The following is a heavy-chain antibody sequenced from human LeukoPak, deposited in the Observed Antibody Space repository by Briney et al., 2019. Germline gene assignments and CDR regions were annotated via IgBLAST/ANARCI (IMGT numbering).Heavy chain of an antibody. V-gene: IGHV3-53*01. CDR2: ICSGGST. Sequence: GGSLRLPCAASGFTVSSNYMSWVRQAPGKGLEWVAVICSGGSTYYADSVKGRFTISRENSKTQLYLQMTSLRAEDTAVYYCAKVNSLLYYYGSGSYSFDYWGQGTLVTVSS. J-gene: IGHJ4*02. D-gene: IGHD3-10*01. CDR1: GFTVSSNY. CDR3: AKVNSLLYYYGSGSYSFDY.